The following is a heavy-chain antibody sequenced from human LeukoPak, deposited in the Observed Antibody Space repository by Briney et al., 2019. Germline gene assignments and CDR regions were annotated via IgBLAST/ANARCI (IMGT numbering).Heavy chain of an antibody. CDR2: ISGSGGGT. J-gene: IGHJ4*02. V-gene: IGHV3-23*01. D-gene: IGHD2-8*01. Sequence: GGSLRLSCAASGFTFSSYAMSWVRQAPGKGLEWVSAISGSGGGTYYADSVKGRFTISRDNSKNTLYLQMNSLRAEDTAVYYCAKDLRLYSYFDYWGQGTLVTVSS. CDR3: AKDLRLYSYFDY. CDR1: GFTFSSYA.